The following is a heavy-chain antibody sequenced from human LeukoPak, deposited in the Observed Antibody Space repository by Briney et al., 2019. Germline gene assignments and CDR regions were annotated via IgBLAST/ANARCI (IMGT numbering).Heavy chain of an antibody. CDR3: AREPPGYSYGLSDVFDI. D-gene: IGHD5-18*01. CDR2: ISYDGSNK. V-gene: IGHV3-30*04. CDR1: GFTFSNYA. Sequence: PGGSLRLSCAASGFTFSNYAIHWVRQAPGKGLEWVTVISYDGSNKDYADSVKGRFTISRDNSKNTVYLQMNKLRAEDTAVFYCAREPPGYSYGLSDVFDIWGQGTMVTVSP. J-gene: IGHJ3*02.